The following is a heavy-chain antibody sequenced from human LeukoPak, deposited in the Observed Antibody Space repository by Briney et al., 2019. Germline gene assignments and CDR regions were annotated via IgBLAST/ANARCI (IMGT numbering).Heavy chain of an antibody. CDR1: GYTFTGYY. CDR3: ATTRGIAVARFDP. V-gene: IGHV1-2*02. Sequence: ASVKVSCKASGYTFTGYYMHWVRQAPGQGLEWMGWINPNSGGTNYAQKFQGRVTMTRDTSISTAYMELSRLRSDDTAVYYCATTRGIAVARFDPWGQGTLATVSS. D-gene: IGHD6-19*01. J-gene: IGHJ5*02. CDR2: INPNSGGT.